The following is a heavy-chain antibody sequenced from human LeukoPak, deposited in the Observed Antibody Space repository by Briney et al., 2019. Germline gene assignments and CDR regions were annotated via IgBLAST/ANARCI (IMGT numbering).Heavy chain of an antibody. CDR1: GGSFSGYY. J-gene: IGHJ1*01. CDR3: ARRYSSSWYGEYFQH. D-gene: IGHD6-13*01. Sequence: PSETLSLTCAVYGGSFSGYYWSWIRQPPGKGLEWIGEINHSGSTNYNPSLKSRVTISVDTSKNQFSLKLSSVTAADTAVYYCARRYSSSWYGEYFQHWGQGTLVTVSS. V-gene: IGHV4-34*01. CDR2: INHSGST.